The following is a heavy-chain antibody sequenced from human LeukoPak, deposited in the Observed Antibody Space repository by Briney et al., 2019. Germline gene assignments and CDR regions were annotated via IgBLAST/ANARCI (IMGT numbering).Heavy chain of an antibody. Sequence: PGGSLRLSCAAFGFTVSSNYMSWVRQAPGKGLEWVSVIYSGGSTYYADSVKGRFTISRDNSKNTLYLQMNSLRAEDTAVYYCASYYDSKAHFDYWGQGTLVTVSS. CDR1: GFTVSSNY. D-gene: IGHD3-22*01. J-gene: IGHJ4*02. CDR3: ASYYDSKAHFDY. V-gene: IGHV3-53*01. CDR2: IYSGGST.